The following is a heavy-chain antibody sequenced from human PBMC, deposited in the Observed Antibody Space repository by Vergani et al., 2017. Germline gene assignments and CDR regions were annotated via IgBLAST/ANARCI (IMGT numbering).Heavy chain of an antibody. V-gene: IGHV4-38-2*01. J-gene: IGHJ4*02. Sequence: QVQLQESGPGLVKPSETLSLTCAVSGYSISSGYYWGWIRQAPGKGLEWIGYIYHSGSTSYNPSLKSRVSMSVETSKNQFSLNLRSVTAADTAIYYCARIGPYFHDSRIDYWGQGRLVTVSS. CDR2: IYHSGST. CDR1: GYSISSGYY. D-gene: IGHD3-22*01. CDR3: ARIGPYFHDSRIDY.